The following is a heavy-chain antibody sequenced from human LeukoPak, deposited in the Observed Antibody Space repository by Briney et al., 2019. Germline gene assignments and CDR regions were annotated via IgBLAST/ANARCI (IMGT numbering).Heavy chain of an antibody. J-gene: IGHJ6*03. V-gene: IGHV1-18*01. D-gene: IGHD6-13*01. CDR3: ARITYSSSWYYYYMDV. Sequence: ASVKVSCKASGYTFTSYGISWVRQAPGQGLEWMGWISAYNGNTNYAQKLQGRVTMTTDTSTSTAYMELRSLRSDDTAVYYCARITYSSSWYYYYMDVWGQGTTVTVSS. CDR1: GYTFTSYG. CDR2: ISAYNGNT.